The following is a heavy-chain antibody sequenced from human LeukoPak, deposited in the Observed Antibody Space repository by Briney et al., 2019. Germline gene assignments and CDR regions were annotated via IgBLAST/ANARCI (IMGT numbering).Heavy chain of an antibody. D-gene: IGHD6-13*01. J-gene: IGHJ4*02. CDR1: GFTFTSYW. V-gene: IGHV3-74*01. Sequence: PGGSLRLSCAASGFTFTSYWMHWVRQAPEKGLVWVSRISGDGSSTNYADSVKGRFTISRDNAKNSLYLQMNSLRAEDTAVYYCAKDSYSKGDFWGQGVLVTVSS. CDR2: ISGDGSST. CDR3: AKDSYSKGDF.